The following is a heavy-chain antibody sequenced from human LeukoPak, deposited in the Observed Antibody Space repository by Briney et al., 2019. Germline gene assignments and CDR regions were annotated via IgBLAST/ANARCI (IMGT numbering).Heavy chain of an antibody. CDR2: ISGSGGST. D-gene: IGHD2-2*01. J-gene: IGHJ4*02. V-gene: IGHV3-23*01. CDR1: GFTFSSYA. Sequence: PGGSLRLSCAASGFTFSSYAMSWVRQAPGKGLEWVSAISGSGGSTYYADSVKGRFTISRGNSKNTLYLQMNSLRAEDTAVYYCAKAAYCSSTSCYRFDYWGQGTLVTVSS. CDR3: AKAAYCSSTSCYRFDY.